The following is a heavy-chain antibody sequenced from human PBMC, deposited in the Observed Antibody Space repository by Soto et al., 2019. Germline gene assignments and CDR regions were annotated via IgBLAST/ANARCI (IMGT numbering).Heavy chain of an antibody. J-gene: IGHJ4*02. D-gene: IGHD2-15*01. CDR1: GFTFSSYG. V-gene: IGHV3-30*18. Sequence: QVQLVESGGGVVQPGRSLRLSCAASGFTFSSYGMHWVRQAPGKGLEWVAVISYDGSNKYYADSVKGRFTISRDNSKNTLYLQMNSLRAEDTAVYYCAKDLEYCSGGSCYTDYWGQGTLVTVSS. CDR3: AKDLEYCSGGSCYTDY. CDR2: ISYDGSNK.